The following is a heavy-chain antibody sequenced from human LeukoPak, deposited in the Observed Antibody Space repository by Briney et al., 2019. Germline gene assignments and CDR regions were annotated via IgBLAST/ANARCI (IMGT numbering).Heavy chain of an antibody. CDR2: VNPNSGHT. J-gene: IGHJ4*02. V-gene: IGHV1-8*01. CDR1: GYTFTSYD. CDR3: ARGAPGSYCSGGSCPYFDY. Sequence: ASVKVSCKASGYTFTSYDINWVRQATGQGLEWMGWVNPNSGHTSYAQKFQGGVTMTRNTSITTAYMELSSLTSEDTAVYYCARGAPGSYCSGGSCPYFDYWGQGTLVSVSS. D-gene: IGHD2-15*01.